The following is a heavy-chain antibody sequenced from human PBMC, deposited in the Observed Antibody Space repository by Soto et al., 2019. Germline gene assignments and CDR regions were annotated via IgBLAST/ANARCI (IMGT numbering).Heavy chain of an antibody. CDR2: VYWDDDK. Sequence: QITLNESGPALVKPTQTLTLTCTFSGFSLNTRDVGVGWIRQPPGKALEWLGVVYWDDDKTYSPSLKSRPTIPKDTPKNQVVLRMTKMDPVDTATYYCAHCRGGVASFWGQGTLVTVSS. J-gene: IGHJ4*02. CDR1: GFSLNTRDVG. CDR3: AHCRGGVASF. D-gene: IGHD3-16*01. V-gene: IGHV2-5*02.